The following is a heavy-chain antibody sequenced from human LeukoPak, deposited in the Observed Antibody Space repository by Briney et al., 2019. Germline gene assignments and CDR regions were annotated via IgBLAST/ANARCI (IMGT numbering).Heavy chain of an antibody. CDR3: ARGVDYYDSSGYLN. CDR1: GYTFISYG. J-gene: IGHJ4*02. D-gene: IGHD3-22*01. CDR2: ISAYNGNT. Sequence: ASVKVSCKASGYTFISYGISWVRQAPGQGLEWMGWISAYNGNTNYAQKLQGRVTMTTDTSTSTAYMELRSLRPDDTAVYYCARGVDYYDSSGYLNWGQGTLVTVSS. V-gene: IGHV1-18*01.